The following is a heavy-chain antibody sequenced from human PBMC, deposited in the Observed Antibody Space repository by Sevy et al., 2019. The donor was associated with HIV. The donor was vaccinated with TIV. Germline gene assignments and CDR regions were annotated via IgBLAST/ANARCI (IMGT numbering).Heavy chain of an antibody. CDR2: IWFDGGNT. V-gene: IGHV3-33*01. CDR1: GFTFSSFG. D-gene: IGHD4-17*01. J-gene: IGHJ4*01. CDR3: AVDLEFYDSGDYGPAFMPDF. Sequence: GGSLRLSCAASGFTFSSFGMHWVRQAPGKGLEWVAVIWFDGGNTYYADSVKGRFTISRDIAKNTVHLQMNSLRAEDTAVYYCAVDLEFYDSGDYGPAFMPDFWGHGTLVTVSS.